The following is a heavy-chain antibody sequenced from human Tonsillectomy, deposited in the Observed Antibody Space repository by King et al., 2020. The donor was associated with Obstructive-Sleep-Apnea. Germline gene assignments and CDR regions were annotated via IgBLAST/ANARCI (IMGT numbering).Heavy chain of an antibody. D-gene: IGHD4-17*01. CDR3: ARCEPAYGDYVGVD. Sequence: VQLVESGGGLVKPGGSLRLSCAGSGFTFSSYSLNWVRQAPGKGLEWVSSITASSTYKKYADSVKGRFTISRDNAKNSLYLKMTSLRAEDTAVYYCARCEPAYGDYVGVDWGQGTLVSVSS. J-gene: IGHJ4*02. CDR2: ITASSTYK. CDR1: GFTFSSYS. V-gene: IGHV3-21*01.